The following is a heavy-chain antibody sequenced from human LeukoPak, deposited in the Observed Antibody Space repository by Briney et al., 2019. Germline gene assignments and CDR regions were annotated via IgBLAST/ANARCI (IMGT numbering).Heavy chain of an antibody. D-gene: IGHD6-6*01. J-gene: IGHJ6*03. Sequence: GGSLRLSCAASGFSFDDLGMTWVRQVPGKGLEWVAGINWNGASTGYADSVRGRFTISRDNAKNSLYLQMNSLRAEDTALYCCARAVCPTIKFCDSSYFMDVWGKGTTVNVS. CDR3: ARAVCPTIKFCDSSYFMDV. CDR2: INWNGAST. V-gene: IGHV3-20*04. CDR1: GFSFDDLG.